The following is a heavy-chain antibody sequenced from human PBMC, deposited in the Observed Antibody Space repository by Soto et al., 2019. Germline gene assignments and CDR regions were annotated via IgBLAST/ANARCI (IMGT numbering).Heavy chain of an antibody. CDR1: VASIISGDYY. CDR2: IYYSGST. D-gene: IGHD3-3*01. J-gene: IGHJ6*02. CDR3: ARSPDFWSGYYPGPRYGMDV. Sequence: TLSPTCTVPVASIISGDYYWSWLRQPPGKGLEWIGYIYYSGSTYYNPSLKSRVTISVDTSKNQFSLKLSSVTAADTAVYYCARSPDFWSGYYPGPRYGMDVWGQGTKVTVSS. V-gene: IGHV4-30-4*01.